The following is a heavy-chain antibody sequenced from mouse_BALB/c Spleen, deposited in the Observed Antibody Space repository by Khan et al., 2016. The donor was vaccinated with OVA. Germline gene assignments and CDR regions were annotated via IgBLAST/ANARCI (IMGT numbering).Heavy chain of an antibody. D-gene: IGHD2-3*01. CDR1: GFNIKDYY. CDR2: IDPENGNT. J-gene: IGHJ3*01. V-gene: IGHV14-1*02. CDR3: TRDGYSPWFAY. Sequence: IQLVQSGAELVRPGALVKLSCKASGFNIKDYYIHWVKQRPEQGLEWIGGIDPENGNTIYDPKFQGKASITADTSSNTAYLQLSSITSEDTAVYYCTRDGYSPWFAYWGQGTLVTVSA.